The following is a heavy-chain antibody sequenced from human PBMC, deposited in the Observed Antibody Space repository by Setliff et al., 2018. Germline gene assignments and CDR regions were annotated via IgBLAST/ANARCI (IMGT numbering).Heavy chain of an antibody. CDR1: GYTFTGYY. CDR2: INPNSGGT. CDR3: ARSGRGYYDSSGQFDY. Sequence: ASVKVSCKASGYTFTGYYMHWVRQAPGQGLEWMGWINPNSGGTNYAQKFQGRVTMTRDTSISTAYMELSRLRSDDTAVYYCARSGRGYYDSSGQFDYWGQGTLVTVSS. D-gene: IGHD3-22*01. J-gene: IGHJ4*02. V-gene: IGHV1-2*02.